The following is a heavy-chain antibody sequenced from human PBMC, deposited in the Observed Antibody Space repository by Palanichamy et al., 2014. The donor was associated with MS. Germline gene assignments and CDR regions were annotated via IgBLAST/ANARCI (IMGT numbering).Heavy chain of an antibody. CDR3: ARTIPRSGTSGSYYDPLGFDY. CDR2: IDWDDDK. Sequence: QVTLKEVWSCATVKPTQTLTLTCTFSGFSLNTNGMRVSWIRQPPGKALEWLARIDWDDDKFYSTSLKTRLTISKDTSKNQVVLTMTNMDPVDTATYYCARTIPRSGTSGSYYDPLGFDYWGQGTLVTVSS. V-gene: IGHV2-70*04. J-gene: IGHJ4*02. D-gene: IGHD3-22*01. CDR1: GFSLNTNGMR.